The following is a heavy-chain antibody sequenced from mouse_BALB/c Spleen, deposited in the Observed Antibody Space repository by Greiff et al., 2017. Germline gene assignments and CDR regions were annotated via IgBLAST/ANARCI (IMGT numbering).Heavy chain of an antibody. CDR3: ARVDGRGAMDY. V-gene: IGHV5-6-5*01. J-gene: IGHJ4*01. CDR1: GFTFSSYA. Sequence: EVQLVESGGGLVKPGGSLKLSCAASGFTFSSYAMSWVRQTPEKRLEWVASISSGGSTYYPDSVKGRFTISRDNARNILYLQMSSLRSEDTAMYYCARVDGRGAMDYWGQGTSVTVSS. CDR2: ISSGGST. D-gene: IGHD1-1*01.